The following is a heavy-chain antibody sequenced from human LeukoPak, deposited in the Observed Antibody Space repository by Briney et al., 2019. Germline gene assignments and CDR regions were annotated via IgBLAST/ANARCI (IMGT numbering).Heavy chain of an antibody. D-gene: IGHD4-17*01. CDR3: AKVVYPQWVQEESHTVTAVTIEPDY. Sequence: PGGSLRLSCAASGFTFSSYAMSWVRQAPGKGLEWVSAISGSGGSTCYADSVKGRFTISRDNSKNTLYLQMNSLRAEDTAVYYCAKVVYPQWVQEESHTVTAVTIEPDYWGQGTLVTVSS. J-gene: IGHJ4*02. CDR2: ISGSGGST. V-gene: IGHV3-23*01. CDR1: GFTFSSYA.